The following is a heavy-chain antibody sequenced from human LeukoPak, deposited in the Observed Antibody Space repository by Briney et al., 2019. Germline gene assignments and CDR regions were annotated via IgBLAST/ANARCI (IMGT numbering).Heavy chain of an antibody. Sequence: GGSLRLSCAASGFTFSDYYMSWIRQAPEKGLEWVSYISSSGSTIYYADSVKGRFTISRDNAKNSLYLQMNSLRAEDTAVYYCARDVAEGMYYFDYWGQGTLVTVSS. V-gene: IGHV3-11*01. CDR1: GFTFSDYY. J-gene: IGHJ4*02. CDR3: ARDVAEGMYYFDY. D-gene: IGHD6-19*01. CDR2: ISSSGSTI.